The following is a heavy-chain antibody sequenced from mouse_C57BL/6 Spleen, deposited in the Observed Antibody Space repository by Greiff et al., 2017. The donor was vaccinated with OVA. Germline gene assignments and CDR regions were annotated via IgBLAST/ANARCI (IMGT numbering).Heavy chain of an antibody. CDR1: GYTFTSYW. D-gene: IGHD3-1*01. CDR3: ARSGGGVEGMDY. J-gene: IGHJ4*01. V-gene: IGHV1-64*01. Sequence: QVQLKQPGAELVKPGASVKLSCKASGYTFTSYWMHWVKQRPGQGLEWIGMIHPNSGSTNYNEKFKSKATLTVDKSSSTAYMQLSSLTSEDSAVYYCARSGGGVEGMDYWGQGTSVTVSS. CDR2: IHPNSGST.